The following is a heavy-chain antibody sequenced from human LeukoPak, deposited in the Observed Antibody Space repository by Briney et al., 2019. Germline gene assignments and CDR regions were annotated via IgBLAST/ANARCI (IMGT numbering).Heavy chain of an antibody. CDR3: ARALFGEYLYYYDSSGYPPTYYFDY. CDR1: GGSISSGGYS. Sequence: SQTLSLTCAVSGGSISSGGYSWSWIRQPPGKGLEWIGYIYHSGSTYYNPSLKSRVTISVDRSKNQFSLKLSSVTAADTAVYYCARALFGEYLYYYDSSGYPPTYYFDYWGQGTLVTVSS. D-gene: IGHD3-22*01. V-gene: IGHV4-30-2*01. J-gene: IGHJ4*02. CDR2: IYHSGST.